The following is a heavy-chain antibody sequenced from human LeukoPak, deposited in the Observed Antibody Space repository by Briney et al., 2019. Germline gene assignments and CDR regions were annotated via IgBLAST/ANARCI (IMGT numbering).Heavy chain of an antibody. V-gene: IGHV3-7*01. Sequence: GGSLRLSCAASGFTFSSYWMSWVRQAPGKGLEWVANIKQDGSEKYYVDSVKGRFTISRDNAKNSLYLQMNSLRAEDTAVYYCARFVAMGHLFNRANRKYYFDDWGQGTLVTVSS. J-gene: IGHJ4*02. D-gene: IGHD3-10*01. CDR2: IKQDGSEK. CDR1: GFTFSSYW. CDR3: ARFVAMGHLFNRANRKYYFDD.